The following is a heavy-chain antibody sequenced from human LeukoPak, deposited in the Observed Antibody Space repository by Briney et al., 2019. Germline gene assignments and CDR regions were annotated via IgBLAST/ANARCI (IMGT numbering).Heavy chain of an antibody. CDR2: ISSSGSI. J-gene: IGHJ3*02. V-gene: IGHV3-11*04. CDR3: ARDWRDSSGKFPNDTFDI. CDR1: GFTFSDNY. Sequence: PGGSLRLSCAASGFTFSDNYMSWIRQAPGKGLEWVSYISSSGSIYYADSVKGRFTISRDNAKNSLYLQMNSLRAEDTAVYYCARDWRDSSGKFPNDTFDIWGQGTMVTVSS. D-gene: IGHD3-22*01.